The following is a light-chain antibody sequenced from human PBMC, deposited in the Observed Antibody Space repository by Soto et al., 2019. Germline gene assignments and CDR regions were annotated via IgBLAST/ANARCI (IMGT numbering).Light chain of an antibody. Sequence: EIVLTQSPATPSLSPGERATLSCRASQSVGSYLAWYQQKPGQAPRLLIYDASNRATGIPARFSGSGSGTDFTLTISSLEPEDFAVSFCQQRSNWLTFGGGTKVEIK. CDR3: QQRSNWLT. CDR2: DAS. J-gene: IGKJ4*01. CDR1: QSVGSY. V-gene: IGKV3-11*01.